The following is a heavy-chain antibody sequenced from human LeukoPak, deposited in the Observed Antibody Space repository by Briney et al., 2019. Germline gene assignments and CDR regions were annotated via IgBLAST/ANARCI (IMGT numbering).Heavy chain of an antibody. CDR1: GYTFTDYF. CDR2: INPNSGGT. V-gene: IGHV1-2*02. Sequence: ASVKVSCKASGYTFTDYFMHWVRQAPGQGLEWMGWINPNSGGTHYAQKFQGRVTMTRDTSISTAYMELSRLRSDDTAVYYCARGGSHGYNRRYYFDYWGQGTLVTVSS. D-gene: IGHD5-24*01. J-gene: IGHJ4*02. CDR3: ARGGSHGYNRRYYFDY.